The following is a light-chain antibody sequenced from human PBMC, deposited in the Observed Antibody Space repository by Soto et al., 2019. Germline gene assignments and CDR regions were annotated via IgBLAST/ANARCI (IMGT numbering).Light chain of an antibody. V-gene: IGLV2-23*02. CDR2: EVS. J-gene: IGLJ2*01. CDR3: CSYAGSTTSVV. Sequence: QSALTQPVSVSGSPGQSITISCTGTNSDVGSYNLVSWYQQHPGKAPKLMIYEVSKRPSGVSNRFSGSKSGNTASLTISGLQAGDEADYYCCSYAGSTTSVVFGGGTKLTVL. CDR1: NSDVGSYNL.